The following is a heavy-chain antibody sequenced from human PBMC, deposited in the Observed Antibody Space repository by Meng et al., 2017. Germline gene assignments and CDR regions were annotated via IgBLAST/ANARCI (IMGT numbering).Heavy chain of an antibody. CDR3: ARVHDRRWLQFSSLPVYFDY. Sequence: HVELVQYGAELKKPGASVKVYCKASGYTFTSYAMNWVRQAPGQGLEWMGWINTNTGNPTYAQGFTGRFVFSLDTSVSTAYLQISSLKAEDTAVYYCARVHDRRWLQFSSLPVYFDYWGQGTLVTVSS. D-gene: IGHD5-24*01. V-gene: IGHV7-4-1*02. J-gene: IGHJ4*02. CDR1: GYTFTSYA. CDR2: INTNTGNP.